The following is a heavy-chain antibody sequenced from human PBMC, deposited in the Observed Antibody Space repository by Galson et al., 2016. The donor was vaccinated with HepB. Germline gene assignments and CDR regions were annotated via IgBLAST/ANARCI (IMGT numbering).Heavy chain of an antibody. CDR1: RFTFSNYN. CDR3: ARHLVLPMVRGVSDY. V-gene: IGHV3-48*02. Sequence: SLRLSCAASRFTFSNYNMNWARQAPGKGLEWVSYISSTSTTIYYADSVKGRFTISRDNARNSLYLQMNSLRDDDTAVYYCARHLVLPMVRGVSDYWGQGTRVTVSS. D-gene: IGHD3-10*01. J-gene: IGHJ4*02. CDR2: ISSTSTTI.